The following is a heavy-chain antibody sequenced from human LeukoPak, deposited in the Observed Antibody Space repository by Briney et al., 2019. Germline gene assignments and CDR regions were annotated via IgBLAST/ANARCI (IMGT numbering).Heavy chain of an antibody. CDR3: AKDVLLWFGESTFDY. D-gene: IGHD3-10*01. J-gene: IGHJ4*02. CDR2: ISGSGGST. CDR1: GFTFSSYA. V-gene: IGHV3-23*01. Sequence: GGSLRLSCAASGFTFSSYAMSWVRQAPGKGLEWVSAISGSGGSTYYADSVKGRFTISRDNSKNTLYLQMNSLRAEDAAVYYCAKDVLLWFGESTFDYWGQGTLVTVSS.